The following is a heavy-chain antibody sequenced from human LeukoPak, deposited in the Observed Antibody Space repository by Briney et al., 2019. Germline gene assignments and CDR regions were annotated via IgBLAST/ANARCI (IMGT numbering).Heavy chain of an antibody. CDR3: SAGIVATGGY. J-gene: IGHJ4*02. Sequence: ASVKVSCTASGYTFTSYGISWVRQAPGQGLEWMGWISAYNGNTNYAQKFQGRVTMTRNTSISTAYIELSSLRSEDTAVYYCSAGIVATGGYWGQGTLVTVSS. CDR1: GYTFTSYG. V-gene: IGHV1-18*01. D-gene: IGHD5-12*01. CDR2: ISAYNGNT.